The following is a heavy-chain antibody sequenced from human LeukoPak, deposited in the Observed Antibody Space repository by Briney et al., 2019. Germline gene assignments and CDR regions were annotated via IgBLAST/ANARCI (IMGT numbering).Heavy chain of an antibody. J-gene: IGHJ4*02. V-gene: IGHV1-2*02. CDR3: ARVRYFDPTVDY. CDR1: GYTFTGYY. Sequence: GESLKISCKASGYTFTGYYIHWVRQAPGQGLEWMGWINPNTGGTNYAQKFQGRVTMTRDTSISTAYMELSRLRSDDTAIYYCARVRYFDPTVDYWGQGTLVTVSS. D-gene: IGHD3-9*01. CDR2: INPNTGGT.